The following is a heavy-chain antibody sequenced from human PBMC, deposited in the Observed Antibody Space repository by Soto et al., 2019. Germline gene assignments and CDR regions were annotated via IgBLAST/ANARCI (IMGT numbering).Heavy chain of an antibody. J-gene: IGHJ4*02. Sequence: QVQLVQSGAEVKESGASVKVSCKASGYIFTGYYIHWVRQAPGQGREWMGEISPNTGGTKYAQKFQGRITMTRDTSITTVYMELSNLSPDDTDMYYCGRGRSGELVVFYWGQGTPVTVYS. V-gene: IGHV1-2*02. CDR3: GRGRSGELVVFY. D-gene: IGHD3-16*02. CDR1: GYIFTGYY. CDR2: ISPNTGGT.